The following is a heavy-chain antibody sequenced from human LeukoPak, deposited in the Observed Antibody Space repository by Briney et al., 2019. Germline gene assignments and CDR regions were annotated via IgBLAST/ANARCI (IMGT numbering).Heavy chain of an antibody. CDR1: GGTFSSYA. CDR2: IIPILGIA. D-gene: IGHD3-9*01. CDR3: ARDGAKRDFDWLLGNYGMDV. V-gene: IGHV1-69*04. J-gene: IGHJ6*02. Sequence: ASVKVSCKASGGTFSSYAISWVRQAPGQGLEWMGRIIPILGIANYAQKFQGRVTITADKSTSTAYMELSSLRSEDTAVYYCARDGAKRDFDWLLGNYGMDVWGQGTTVTVSS.